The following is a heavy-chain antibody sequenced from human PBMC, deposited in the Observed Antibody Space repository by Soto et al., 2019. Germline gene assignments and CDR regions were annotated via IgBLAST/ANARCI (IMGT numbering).Heavy chain of an antibody. D-gene: IGHD2-15*01. CDR3: AKEWIADGYSSVR. V-gene: IGHV3-23*01. Sequence: XVSLRLSFAASGFTFSSYAMSWVRQAPGKGLEWVSAISGSGGSTYYADSVKGRFTISRDNSKNTLYLQMNSLRAEDTAVYYCAKEWIADGYSSVRWGQGTLVTVSS. CDR1: GFTFSSYA. CDR2: ISGSGGST. J-gene: IGHJ4*02.